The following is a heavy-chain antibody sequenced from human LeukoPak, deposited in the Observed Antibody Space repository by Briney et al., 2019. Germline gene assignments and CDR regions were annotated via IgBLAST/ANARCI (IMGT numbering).Heavy chain of an antibody. J-gene: IGHJ4*02. CDR1: GFTFSSYA. D-gene: IGHD3-9*01. Sequence: PGGSLRLSCAASGFTFSSYAMSWVRQAPGKGLEWVSAISSSSSYIYYADSVKGRFTISRDNAKNSLYLQMNSLRAEDTAVYYCARDDYDILTGATGYFDYWGQGTLVTVSS. V-gene: IGHV3-21*01. CDR2: ISSSSSYI. CDR3: ARDDYDILTGATGYFDY.